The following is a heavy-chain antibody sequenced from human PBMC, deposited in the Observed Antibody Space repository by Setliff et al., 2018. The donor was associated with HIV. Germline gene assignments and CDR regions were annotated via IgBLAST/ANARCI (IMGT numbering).Heavy chain of an antibody. V-gene: IGHV4-39*01. D-gene: IGHD5-12*01. Sequence: ASETLSLTCSVSGDSISNNKYYWSWIRQPPGKGLEWTGSIYHDGKTYYNPSLKSRLTISVDTPKNQFSLKLNSVTAADTAVYYCASTGHIAVDPLQPFEIWGQGTMVTVSS. J-gene: IGHJ3*02. CDR1: GDSISNNKYY. CDR2: IYHDGKT. CDR3: ASTGHIAVDPLQPFEI.